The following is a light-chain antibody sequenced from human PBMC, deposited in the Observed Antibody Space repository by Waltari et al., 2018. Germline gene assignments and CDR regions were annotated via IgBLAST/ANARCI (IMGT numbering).Light chain of an antibody. J-gene: IGKJ4*01. V-gene: IGKV3D-20*01. CDR1: QSVSSTY. Sequence: EIVLTQYPATLSLSPGERATLSCGASQSVSSTYVAWYQQKPGLAPRLLIYDTSRRATGIPDRFSGSGSGTDFTLTISRLEPEDFAVYYCQQYGESPPLTFGGGTKVEIK. CDR3: QQYGESPPLT. CDR2: DTS.